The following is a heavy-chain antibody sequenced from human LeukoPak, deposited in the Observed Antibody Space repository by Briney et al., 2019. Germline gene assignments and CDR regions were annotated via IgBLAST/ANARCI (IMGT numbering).Heavy chain of an antibody. J-gene: IGHJ4*02. D-gene: IGHD2-15*01. Sequence: GGSLRLSCAPSGFTFSSYSMNWVRQAPGKWLEWVSSISSSSSYIYYADSVKGRFTISRDNAKNSLYLQMNSLRAEDTAVYYCARDSGLGYCSGGSCSFDYWGQGTLVTVSS. CDR2: ISSSSSYI. V-gene: IGHV3-21*01. CDR3: ARDSGLGYCSGGSCSFDY. CDR1: GFTFSSYS.